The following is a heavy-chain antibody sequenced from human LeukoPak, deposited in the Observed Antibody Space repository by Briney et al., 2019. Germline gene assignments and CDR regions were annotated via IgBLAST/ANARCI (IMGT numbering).Heavy chain of an antibody. J-gene: IGHJ4*02. V-gene: IGHV3-23*01. CDR2: ISGGGSYT. Sequence: GGSLRLSCAASGFIFNNYAMSWVRQAPGKGLEWVSTISGGGSYTYYADSVKGRFTISRDNSKNTLYLQMNSLIAEDTAVYYCARDPSLYYFDYWGQGTLVTVSS. CDR3: ARDPSLYYFDY. CDR1: GFIFNNYA.